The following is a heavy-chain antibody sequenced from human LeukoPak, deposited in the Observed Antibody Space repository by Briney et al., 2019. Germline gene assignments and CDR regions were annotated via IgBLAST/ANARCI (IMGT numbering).Heavy chain of an antibody. CDR3: ARVSGNYGSGSYLDY. CDR1: GGSFSGYY. Sequence: SETLSLTCAVYGGSFSGYYWSWIRQPPGKGLEWIGEINHSGITNYNPSLKSRVTISVDTSKNQFSPKLSSVTAADTAVYCCARVSGNYGSGSYLDYWGQGTLVTVSS. D-gene: IGHD3-10*01. V-gene: IGHV4-34*01. J-gene: IGHJ4*02. CDR2: INHSGIT.